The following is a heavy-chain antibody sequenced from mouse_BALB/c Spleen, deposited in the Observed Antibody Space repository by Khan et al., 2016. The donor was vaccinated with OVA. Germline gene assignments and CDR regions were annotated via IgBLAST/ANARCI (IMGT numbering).Heavy chain of an antibody. Sequence: VQLQQSGTVLARPGASVKMSCKASGYNFTTYWMHWVKQRPGQGLEWIGAIYPGNSDTSYNQKFKDKAKLTAVTSTSTAYMEISSLTNEDSAVYYCPRLGNDEGFAYWGQGTLVTVSA. CDR1: GYNFTTYW. CDR3: PRLGNDEGFAY. J-gene: IGHJ3*01. D-gene: IGHD2-2*01. CDR2: IYPGNSDT. V-gene: IGHV1-5*01.